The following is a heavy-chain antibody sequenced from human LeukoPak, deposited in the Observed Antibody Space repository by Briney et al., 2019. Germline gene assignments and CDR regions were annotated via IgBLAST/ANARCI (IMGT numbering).Heavy chain of an antibody. J-gene: IGHJ3*02. CDR2: IIPIFGTA. CDR1: GGTFSSYA. D-gene: IGHD3-22*01. Sequence: EASVKVSCKASGGTFSSYAISWVRQAPGQGLEWMGRIIPIFGTANYAQKLQGRVTITADKSTSTAYMELSSLRSEDTAVYYCARDPIVVVITIGAFDIWGQGTMVTVSS. CDR3: ARDPIVVVITIGAFDI. V-gene: IGHV1-69*06.